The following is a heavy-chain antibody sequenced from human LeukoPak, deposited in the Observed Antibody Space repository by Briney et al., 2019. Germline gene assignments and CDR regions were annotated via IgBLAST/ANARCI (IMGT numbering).Heavy chain of an antibody. CDR1: GFTFDDYA. CDR3: AKDFGDRHSSSWPDYYYYGMDV. Sequence: PGGSLRLSCAASGFTFDDYAMHWVRQAPGKGLEWVSLISWDGGSTYYADSVKGRFTISRDNSKNSLYLQMNSLRAEDTALYYCAKDFGDRHSSSWPDYYYYGMDVWGQGTTVTVSS. J-gene: IGHJ6*02. V-gene: IGHV3-43D*03. CDR2: ISWDGGST. D-gene: IGHD6-13*01.